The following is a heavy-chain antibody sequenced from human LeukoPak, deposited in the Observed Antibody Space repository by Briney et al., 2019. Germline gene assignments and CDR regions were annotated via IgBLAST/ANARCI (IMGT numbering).Heavy chain of an antibody. Sequence: ASVKVSCKVSGYTLTELSMHWVRQAPGKGLEWMGGFDPEDAETIYTQKFQGRVTMTEDTSTDTAYMELSNLRSEATAVYYCATGGGGSYSYWGQGTLVTVSS. D-gene: IGHD1-26*01. CDR3: ATGGGGSYSY. J-gene: IGHJ4*02. CDR2: FDPEDAET. CDR1: GYTLTELS. V-gene: IGHV1-24*01.